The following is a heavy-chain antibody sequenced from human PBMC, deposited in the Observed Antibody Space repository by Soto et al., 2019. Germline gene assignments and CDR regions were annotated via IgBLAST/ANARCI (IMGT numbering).Heavy chain of an antibody. D-gene: IGHD3-22*01. CDR2: ISYDGSNK. CDR1: GFTFSSYG. J-gene: IGHJ4*02. CDR3: AKDYYDSSGYYD. Sequence: GGSLRLSCAASGFTFSSYGMHWVRQAPGKGLEWVAVISYDGSNKYYADSVKGRFTISRDNSKNTLYLQMNSLRAEDTAVYYCAKDYYDSSGYYDWGQGTLVTVSS. V-gene: IGHV3-30*18.